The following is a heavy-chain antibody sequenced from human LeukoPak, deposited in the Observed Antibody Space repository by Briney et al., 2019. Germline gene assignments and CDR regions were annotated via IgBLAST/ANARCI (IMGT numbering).Heavy chain of an antibody. Sequence: SETLSLTCTVTGGSISSYYWSWIRQPPGKGLEWIGYIYDSGSTNYNPSLKSRVTISVDTSKNQFSLKLSSVTAADTAVYYCARGGSGYDSFYYYGMDVWGQGTTVTVSS. J-gene: IGHJ6*02. CDR1: GGSISSYY. V-gene: IGHV4-59*01. CDR2: IYDSGST. D-gene: IGHD5-12*01. CDR3: ARGGSGYDSFYYYGMDV.